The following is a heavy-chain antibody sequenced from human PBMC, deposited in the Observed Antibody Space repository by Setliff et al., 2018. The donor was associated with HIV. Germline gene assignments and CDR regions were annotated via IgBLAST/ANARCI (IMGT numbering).Heavy chain of an antibody. J-gene: IGHJ1*01. Sequence: GASVKVSCKASGYTFSSYGVNWVRQAPGQGLEWMGWISADNGNTKYAQKFQGRVTITTDTSTRTVYMELRSLRSDDTAVYYCARDRWELLRRPEYFQHWGQGALGTVSS. CDR1: GYTFSSYG. CDR3: ARDRWELLRRPEYFQH. CDR2: ISADNGNT. V-gene: IGHV1-18*01. D-gene: IGHD1-26*01.